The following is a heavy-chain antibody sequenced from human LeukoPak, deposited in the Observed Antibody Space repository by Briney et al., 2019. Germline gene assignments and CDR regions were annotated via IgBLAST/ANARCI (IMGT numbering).Heavy chain of an antibody. D-gene: IGHD2-15*01. V-gene: IGHV1-69*13. Sequence: SVKVSCKASGGTFSSYAIIWVRQAPGQGLEWMGGIIPIFGTANYAQKFQGRVTITADESTSTAYMELSSLTSDDTAVYYCARTSGYCSGGSCYGNNWFDPWGQGTLVTVSS. CDR1: GGTFSSYA. CDR2: IIPIFGTA. J-gene: IGHJ5*02. CDR3: ARTSGYCSGGSCYGNNWFDP.